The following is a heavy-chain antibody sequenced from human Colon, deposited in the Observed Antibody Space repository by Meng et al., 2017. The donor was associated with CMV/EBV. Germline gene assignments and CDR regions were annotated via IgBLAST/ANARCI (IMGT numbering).Heavy chain of an antibody. Sequence: AQVQGAGPGLVKPSQTLPLSCTVSGGSISSYYWSWIRQPAGKGLGWIGRIYPSGFPKYKPSLESRVTMSADTSKNQISLKLTSVTAADTAVYYCARAQYTYGYWIFDYWGQGTLVTVSS. CDR1: GGSISSYY. J-gene: IGHJ4*02. CDR3: ARAQYTYGYWIFDY. D-gene: IGHD5-18*01. CDR2: IYPSGFP. V-gene: IGHV4-4*07.